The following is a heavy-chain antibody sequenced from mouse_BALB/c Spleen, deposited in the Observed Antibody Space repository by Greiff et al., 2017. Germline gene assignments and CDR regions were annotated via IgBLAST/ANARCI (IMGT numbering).Heavy chain of an antibody. J-gene: IGHJ4*01. CDR3: ARVSDSSGYDAMDY. Sequence: DVKLVESGGGLVKPGGSLKLSCAASGFSFSDYYMYWVRQTPEKRLEWVATISDGGSYTYYPDSVKGRFTISRDNAKNNLYLQMSSLKSEDTAMYYCARVSDSSGYDAMDYWGQGTSVTVSS. D-gene: IGHD3-2*01. CDR2: ISDGGSYT. V-gene: IGHV5-4*02. CDR1: GFSFSDYY.